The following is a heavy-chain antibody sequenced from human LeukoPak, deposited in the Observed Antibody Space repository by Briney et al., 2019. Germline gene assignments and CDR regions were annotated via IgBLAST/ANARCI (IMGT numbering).Heavy chain of an antibody. Sequence: SETLSLTCTVTGGSISGYHWSWIRQPPGKGLEWIGYIYYSGSTNYNPSLKSRVTISVDTSKNQFSLKLSSVTAADTAVYYCARERASYDFWSGSDAFDIWGQGTMVTVSS. CDR3: ARERASYDFWSGSDAFDI. D-gene: IGHD3-3*01. J-gene: IGHJ3*02. CDR1: GGSISGYH. V-gene: IGHV4-59*01. CDR2: IYYSGST.